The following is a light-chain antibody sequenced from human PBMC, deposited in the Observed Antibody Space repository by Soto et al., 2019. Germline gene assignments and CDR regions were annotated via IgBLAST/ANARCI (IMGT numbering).Light chain of an antibody. V-gene: IGLV2-8*01. Sequence: HSALNQPPSASGSPGQAVTISCPGTSKDVGGYNYVSWYQQHPGKPPELMIYEVNKRPSGVPDRISGSKSGNTASLTVSGLQAEDEADYYCTSYAGSNKLGVFGTGTKVTVL. CDR3: TSYAGSNKLGV. J-gene: IGLJ1*01. CDR1: SKDVGGYNY. CDR2: EVN.